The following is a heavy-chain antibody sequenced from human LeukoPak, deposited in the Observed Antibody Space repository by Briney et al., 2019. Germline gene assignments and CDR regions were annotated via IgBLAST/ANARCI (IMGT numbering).Heavy chain of an antibody. J-gene: IGHJ4*02. V-gene: IGHV4-34*01. Sequence: SETLSLTCAVYGGSFSGYYWSWIRRPPGKGLEWIGEINHSGNTNYNPSLKSRVTISVDTSKNQFSLKLSSVTAADTAVYYCATWYHVERYFDYWGQGTLVTVSS. CDR3: ATWYHVERYFDY. CDR2: INHSGNT. CDR1: GGSFSGYY. D-gene: IGHD1-14*01.